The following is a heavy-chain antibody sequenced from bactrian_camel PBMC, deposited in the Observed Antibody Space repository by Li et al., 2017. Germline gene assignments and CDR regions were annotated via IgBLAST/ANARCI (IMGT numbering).Heavy chain of an antibody. CDR3: SAAPFPRRGDLAHDPPWCFLTQDYNT. D-gene: IGHD1*01. Sequence: VQLVESGGGLVQAGGSLNLSCAATVNSNNLNCMGWFRQAPGKEREVVAAIDVSGATSTAHSVKDRFTISRDNAKNTLYLQMNCLKPEDTAMYHCSAAPFPRRGDLAHDPPWCFLTQDYNTWGQGTQVTVS. CDR1: VNSNNLNC. J-gene: IGHJ6*01. V-gene: IGHV3S53*01. CDR2: IDVSGAT.